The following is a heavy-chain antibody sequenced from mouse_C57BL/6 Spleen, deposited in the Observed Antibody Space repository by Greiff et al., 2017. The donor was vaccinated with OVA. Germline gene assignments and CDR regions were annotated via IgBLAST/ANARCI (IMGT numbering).Heavy chain of an antibody. Sequence: QVQLKESGAELARPGASVKMSCKASGYTFTSYTMHWVKQRPGQGLEWIGYINPSSGYTKYNQKFKDKATLTADKSSSTAYMQLSSLTSEDSAVYYCARHTGDYFDYWGQGTTLTVSS. J-gene: IGHJ2*01. CDR1: GYTFTSYT. CDR3: ARHTGDYFDY. V-gene: IGHV1-4*01. CDR2: INPSSGYT.